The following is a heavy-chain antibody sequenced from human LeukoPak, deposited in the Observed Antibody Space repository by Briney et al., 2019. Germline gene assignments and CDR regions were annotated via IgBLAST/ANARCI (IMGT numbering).Heavy chain of an antibody. CDR3: ARHRGSVFKGYMDV. CDR2: IYSDGVNK. Sequence: GGSLRLSCAASGFTLGNHGMHWVRQAPGKGLEWVAIIYSDGVNKYCADSMKGRFTISRDTSKNTLFLEMESLRTEDTVVYYCARHRGSVFKGYMDVWGKGTTVTVSS. J-gene: IGHJ6*03. V-gene: IGHV3-33*01. D-gene: IGHD2-8*01. CDR1: GFTLGNHG.